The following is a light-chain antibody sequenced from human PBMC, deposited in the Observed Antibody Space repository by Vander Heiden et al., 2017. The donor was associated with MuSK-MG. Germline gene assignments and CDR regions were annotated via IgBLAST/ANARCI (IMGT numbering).Light chain of an antibody. V-gene: IGLV2-8*01. CDR3: SAYAGSNNFVV. Sequence: QSALTQPPSASGPPGQPVTISCTGTSSEVGGYISVSWYQQPPGKAPKVMVYEVSKQPSGVPDRFSGSKSGTTASLTVSGLQAEDEAEYYCSAYAGSNNFVVFGGGTKRTVL. CDR1: SSEVGGYIS. CDR2: EVS. J-gene: IGLJ2*01.